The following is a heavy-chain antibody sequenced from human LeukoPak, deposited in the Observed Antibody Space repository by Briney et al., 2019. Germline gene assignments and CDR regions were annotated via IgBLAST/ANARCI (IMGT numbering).Heavy chain of an antibody. D-gene: IGHD1-26*01. Sequence: SETLSLTCTVSGGSMSSYYWSWIRQPPGKGLEWIGYIFYSGSTNYNPSLKSRVTVSVDTSKNQFSLKLGSVTAADTAVYYCAIQPYILGAYYFDYWGQGTVVTVSS. CDR3: AIQPYILGAYYFDY. CDR2: IFYSGST. CDR1: GGSMSSYY. J-gene: IGHJ4*02. V-gene: IGHV4-59*08.